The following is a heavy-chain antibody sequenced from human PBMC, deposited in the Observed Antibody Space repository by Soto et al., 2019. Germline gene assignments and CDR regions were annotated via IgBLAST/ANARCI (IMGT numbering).Heavy chain of an antibody. CDR1: GGSISSYY. V-gene: IGHV4-59*01. D-gene: IGHD1-7*01. Sequence: QVQLQESGPGLVKPSETLSLTCTVSGGSISSYYWSWIRQPPGKGLEWIGYIYYSGSTNYNPSLNSRVTISIGTTKNQFPLKLSSVTAAGTAVYYCARDRNWHYGPGWFDPWGQGTLVTVFS. CDR2: IYYSGST. CDR3: ARDRNWHYGPGWFDP. J-gene: IGHJ5*02.